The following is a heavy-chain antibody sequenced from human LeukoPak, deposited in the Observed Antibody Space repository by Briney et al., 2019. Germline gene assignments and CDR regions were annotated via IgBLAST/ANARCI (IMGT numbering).Heavy chain of an antibody. Sequence: PGGSLRLSCAASGFTFDDYAMHWVRQAPGKGLEWVSGINWSSGNIDYADSVKGRFTISRDNAKNSLYLEMNSLRAEDTASYYCAKGGRYGGNSVYDYFDYWGQGSLVTVSS. CDR1: GFTFDDYA. V-gene: IGHV3-9*01. CDR3: AKGGRYGGNSVYDYFDY. D-gene: IGHD4-23*01. CDR2: INWSSGNI. J-gene: IGHJ4*02.